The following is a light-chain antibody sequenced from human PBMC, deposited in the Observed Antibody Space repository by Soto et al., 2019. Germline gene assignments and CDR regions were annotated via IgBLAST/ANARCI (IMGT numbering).Light chain of an antibody. CDR3: QSYDSSLSGYV. V-gene: IGLV1-40*01. Sequence: QSLLTQPPSVSVAPGQRVAISCTGSSSNTGAGYDVHWYQQLPGTAPKLLIYGNSNRPSGVPDRFSGSKSGPSASLAITGLEAEDEADYSCQSYDSSLSGYVFGTGTKV. CDR2: GNS. J-gene: IGLJ1*01. CDR1: SSNTGAGYD.